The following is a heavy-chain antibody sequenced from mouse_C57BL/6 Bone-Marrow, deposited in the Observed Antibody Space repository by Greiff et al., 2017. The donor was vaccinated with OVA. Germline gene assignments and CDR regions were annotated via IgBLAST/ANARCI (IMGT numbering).Heavy chain of an antibody. CDR2: IYPRSGNT. Sequence: VQLQQSGAELARPGASVKLSCKASGYTFTSYGISWVKQRTGQGLEWIGEIYPRSGNTYYNEKFKGKATLTADKSSSTAYMELRSLTSEDSAVYFCARSDDYESYYFDYWGQGTTITVSS. J-gene: IGHJ2*01. CDR3: ARSDDYESYYFDY. V-gene: IGHV1-81*01. D-gene: IGHD2-4*01. CDR1: GYTFTSYG.